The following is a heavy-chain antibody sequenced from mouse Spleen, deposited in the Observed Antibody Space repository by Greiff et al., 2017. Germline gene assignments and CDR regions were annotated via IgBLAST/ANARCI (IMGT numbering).Heavy chain of an antibody. J-gene: IGHJ4*01. CDR1: GYTFTSYG. V-gene: IGHV1-81*01. CDR2: IYPRTGTT. Sequence: VQLQESGAELARPGASVKLSCKASGYTFTSYGISWVKQRPGPGLAWIGEIYPRTGTTYYNEKFKGKATLTADQSSRTAYMALRSLPSSDSAVFFGARFESGAMDYWGQGNSGTVSS. CDR3: ARFESGAMDY. D-gene: IGHD3-1*01.